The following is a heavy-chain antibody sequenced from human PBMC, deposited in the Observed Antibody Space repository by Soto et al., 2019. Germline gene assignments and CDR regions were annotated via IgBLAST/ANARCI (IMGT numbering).Heavy chain of an antibody. CDR1: GYTFTSYG. V-gene: IGHV1-18*03. Sequence: QVQLVQSGTDVKKPGASVKVSCKASGYTFTSYGISWVRQAPGQGLEWMGRISAYNGNTNYAKKLQGRVTMTTDTSTSTAYMEPRSLRSDDMAVYYCARVVGALGHWFDPRGQGTLVTVSS. J-gene: IGHJ5*02. CDR3: ARVVGALGHWFDP. D-gene: IGHD1-26*01. CDR2: ISAYNGNT.